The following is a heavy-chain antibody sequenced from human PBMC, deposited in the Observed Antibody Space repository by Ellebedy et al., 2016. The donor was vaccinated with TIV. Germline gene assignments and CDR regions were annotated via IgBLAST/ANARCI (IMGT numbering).Heavy chain of an antibody. Sequence: SETLSLTCTVSGGSISSYYWSWIRQPPGKGLEWIGYIYYSGSTNYNPSLKSRVTISVDTSKNQFSLKLSSVTAADTAVYYCARLYIAQLWSSIDYWGQGTLVTVSS. CDR1: GGSISSYY. V-gene: IGHV4-59*08. CDR2: IYYSGST. D-gene: IGHD5-18*01. J-gene: IGHJ4*02. CDR3: ARLYIAQLWSSIDY.